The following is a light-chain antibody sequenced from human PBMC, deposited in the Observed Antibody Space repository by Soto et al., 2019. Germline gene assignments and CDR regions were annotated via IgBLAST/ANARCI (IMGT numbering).Light chain of an antibody. J-gene: IGKJ2*01. V-gene: IGKV3-20*01. Sequence: DIVLTQSPGTLSLSPGERATLSCRASQSVSGTYLAWYQQKPGQAPRVLIYGASSRAAGIPDRFSGSGSGTDFTLTISRLEPEDVAVYYCQLYGSSRRYTFGQGTKLEIK. CDR1: QSVSGTY. CDR3: QLYGSSRRYT. CDR2: GAS.